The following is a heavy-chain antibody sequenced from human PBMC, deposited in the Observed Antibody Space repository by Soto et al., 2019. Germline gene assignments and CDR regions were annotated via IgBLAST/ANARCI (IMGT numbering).Heavy chain of an antibody. D-gene: IGHD6-6*01. J-gene: IGHJ5*02. V-gene: IGHV3-30*18. CDR2: ISYDGSNK. CDR3: AKDSLPGGRAARQGSWFDP. Sequence: QVQLVESGGGVVQPGRSLRLSCAASGFTFSSYGMHWVRQAPGKGLEWVAVISYDGSNKYYADSVKGRFTISRDNSKNTLYLQMNSLRAEDTAVYYCAKDSLPGGRAARQGSWFDPWGQGTLVTVSS. CDR1: GFTFSSYG.